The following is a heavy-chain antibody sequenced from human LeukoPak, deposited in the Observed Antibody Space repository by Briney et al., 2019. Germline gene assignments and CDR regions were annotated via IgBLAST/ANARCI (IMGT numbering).Heavy chain of an antibody. Sequence: GGSLRLSCAASGFTFSSYAMSWVRQAPGKGLEWVSAISGSGGSTYYADSVKGRFTISRDNSKNTLYLQMNSLRAEDTAVYYCANPPGEQWLVQEDYWGQGTLVTVSS. J-gene: IGHJ4*02. CDR2: ISGSGGST. CDR1: GFTFSSYA. CDR3: ANPPGEQWLVQEDY. V-gene: IGHV3-23*01. D-gene: IGHD6-19*01.